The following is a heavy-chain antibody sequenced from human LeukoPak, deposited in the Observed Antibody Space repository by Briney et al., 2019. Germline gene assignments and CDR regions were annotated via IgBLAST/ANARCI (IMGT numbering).Heavy chain of an antibody. D-gene: IGHD1-26*01. J-gene: IGHJ5*02. CDR2: IWYDGSNK. CDR3: AKDAQGIVGAPVNWFDP. Sequence: GGSLRLSCAAPGFTFNKYGMHWVRQAPGKGLEWVAVIWYDGSNKKYVESVKGRFTISRDNSKNTVHLQMSSLRGEDTAVYYCAKDAQGIVGAPVNWFDPWGQGTLVTVSS. V-gene: IGHV3-33*06. CDR1: GFTFNKYG.